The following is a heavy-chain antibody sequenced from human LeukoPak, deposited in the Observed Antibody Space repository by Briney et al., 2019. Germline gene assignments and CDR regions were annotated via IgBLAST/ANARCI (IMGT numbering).Heavy chain of an antibody. D-gene: IGHD5-12*01. V-gene: IGHV1-18*01. CDR1: GYTFTSYG. CDR2: INAYNGNT. CDR3: ARDHWSKSSRNTWNYFGMDV. J-gene: IGHJ6*02. Sequence: ASVKVSCKASGYTFTSYGISWVRQAPGQGLEWMGWINAYNGNTNYAQKLQGRVTMTTDTSTSTAYMELRSLRSDDTAVYYCARDHWSKSSRNTWNYFGMDVWGQGTTVTVSS.